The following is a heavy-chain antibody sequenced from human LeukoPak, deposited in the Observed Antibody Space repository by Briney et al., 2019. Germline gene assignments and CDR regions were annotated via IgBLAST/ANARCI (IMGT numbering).Heavy chain of an antibody. Sequence: GGSLRLSCAASGFTFSSRAMSWVRQAPGKGLEWVSSISGSGDNRNYADSVKGRFTISRDNAKNSLYLQMNSLRAEDTAVYYCARRGSGSLPFDYWGQGTLVTVSS. CDR2: ISGSGDNR. D-gene: IGHD1-26*01. V-gene: IGHV3-21*01. CDR3: ARRGSGSLPFDY. CDR1: GFTFSSRA. J-gene: IGHJ4*02.